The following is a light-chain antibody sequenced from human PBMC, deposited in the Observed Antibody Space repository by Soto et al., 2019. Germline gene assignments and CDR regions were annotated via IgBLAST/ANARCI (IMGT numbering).Light chain of an antibody. CDR1: QSVASN. CDR2: GTS. Sequence: EIVMTQSPASLSASPGESVTLSCRASQSVASNLAWYQQKPGQAPRLLIYGTSTRATGVPDRFSGSGSGTDFTLTISSLQAADFAVYHCQHYNNWPITFGQGTRLEIK. CDR3: QHYNNWPIT. J-gene: IGKJ5*01. V-gene: IGKV3-15*01.